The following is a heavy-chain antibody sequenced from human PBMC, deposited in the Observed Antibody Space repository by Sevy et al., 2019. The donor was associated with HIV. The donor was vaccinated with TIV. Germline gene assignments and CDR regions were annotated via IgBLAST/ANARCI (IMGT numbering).Heavy chain of an antibody. CDR1: GFTFSSYW. V-gene: IGHV3-7*01. D-gene: IGHD3-3*01. CDR3: ARSKSITIFGVVSHYLDY. CDR2: IKQDGSEK. Sequence: GGSLRLSCAASGFTFSSYWMSWVRQAPGKGLEWVANIKQDGSEKSYVDSVKGRFTISRDNAKNSLYLQMNSLRAEDTAVYDCARSKSITIFGVVSHYLDYWGQGTLVTVSS. J-gene: IGHJ4*02.